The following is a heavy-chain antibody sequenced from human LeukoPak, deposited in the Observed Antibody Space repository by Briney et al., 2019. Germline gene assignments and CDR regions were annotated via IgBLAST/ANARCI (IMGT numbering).Heavy chain of an antibody. V-gene: IGHV4-34*01. CDR2: INHSGST. CDR1: GGSFSGYY. Sequence: SETLSLTCAVYGGSFSGYYWSWIRQPPGKGLEWIGEINHSGSTNYNPSLKSRVTISVDTSKNQFSLKLSSVTAADTAVYYCARLGKWEPGKCYFDYWGQGTLVTVSS. D-gene: IGHD1-26*01. CDR3: ARLGKWEPGKCYFDY. J-gene: IGHJ4*02.